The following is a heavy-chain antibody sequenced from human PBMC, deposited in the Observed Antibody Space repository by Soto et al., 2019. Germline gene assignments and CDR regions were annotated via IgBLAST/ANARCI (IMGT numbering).Heavy chain of an antibody. Sequence: TLSLTCTVSGGSISSGGYYWSWIRQHPGKGLEWIGYIYYSGSTYYNPSLKSRVTISVDTSKNQFSLKLSSVTAADTAVYYCARVVTLIENGYYYYYYGMDAWGQGNTVTVS. CDR1: GGSISSGGYY. CDR3: ARVVTLIENGYYYYYYGMDA. J-gene: IGHJ6*02. V-gene: IGHV4-31*03. D-gene: IGHD3-22*01. CDR2: IYYSGST.